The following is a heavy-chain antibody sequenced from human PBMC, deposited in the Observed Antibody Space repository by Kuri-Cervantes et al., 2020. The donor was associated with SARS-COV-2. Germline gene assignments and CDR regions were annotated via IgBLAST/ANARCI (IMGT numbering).Heavy chain of an antibody. CDR1: GFTFDDYA. V-gene: IGHV3-9*01. CDR3: AALDY. CDR2: ISWNSGSI. Sequence: SLKISCAASGFTFDDYAMHWVQQAPGKGLEWVSGISWNSGSIGYADSVKGRFTISRDNSKNTLYLQMNSLRAEDTAVYYCAALDYWGQGTLVTVSS. J-gene: IGHJ4*02.